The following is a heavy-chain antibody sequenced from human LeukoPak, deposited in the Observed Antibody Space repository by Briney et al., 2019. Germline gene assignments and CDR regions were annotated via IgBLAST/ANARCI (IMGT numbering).Heavy chain of an antibody. CDR3: ARDYTNDGIDV. J-gene: IGHJ6*02. CDR1: GFTFSTYW. Sequence: AGGSLRLSCAASGFTFSTYWMNWVRQAPGKGLEWLSYIRGSGNTIYYADSVKGRFTISRDNAKNSLYLQMDSLRAEDTAVYYCARDYTNDGIDVWGQGTTVTVSS. CDR2: IRGSGNTI. V-gene: IGHV3-48*04. D-gene: IGHD2-8*01.